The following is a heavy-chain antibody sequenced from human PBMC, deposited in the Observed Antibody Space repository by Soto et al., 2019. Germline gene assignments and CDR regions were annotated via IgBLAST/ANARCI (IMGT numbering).Heavy chain of an antibody. D-gene: IGHD2-21*02. CDR2: INPSSGST. CDR1: GYTYASYY. V-gene: IGHV1-46*03. Sequence: GTSVKVSCKESGYTYASYYMHWVRQAPGQGLEWMGIINPSSGSTNYAQQFQGRVTMTRDTSTTTVYMELSSLRSEDTAMYYCARLNGDHTYYFDYWGQGTLVTVSS. J-gene: IGHJ4*02. CDR3: ARLNGDHTYYFDY.